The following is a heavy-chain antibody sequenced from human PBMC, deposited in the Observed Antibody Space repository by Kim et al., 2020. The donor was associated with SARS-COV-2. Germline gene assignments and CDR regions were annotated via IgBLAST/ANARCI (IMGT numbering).Heavy chain of an antibody. CDR1: GYTFTSYD. CDR3: AREGQYCSGGSCYPYYYGMDV. CDR2: MNPNSGNT. V-gene: IGHV1-8*01. D-gene: IGHD2-15*01. J-gene: IGHJ6*02. Sequence: ASVKVSCKASGYTFTSYDINWVRQATGQGLEWMGWMNPNSGNTGCAQKFQGRVTMTRNTSISTAYMELSSLRSEDTAVYYCAREGQYCSGGSCYPYYYGMDVWGQGTTVTVSS.